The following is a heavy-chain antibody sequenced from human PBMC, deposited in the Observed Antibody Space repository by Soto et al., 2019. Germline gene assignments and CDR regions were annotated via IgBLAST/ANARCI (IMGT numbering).Heavy chain of an antibody. D-gene: IGHD3-16*02. J-gene: IGHJ4*02. CDR2: IIPIFGTA. CDR3: ARARYDYVWGSYRYTGVSDY. V-gene: IGHV1-69*06. CDR1: GGTFSSYA. Sequence: QVQLVQSGAEVKKPGSSVKVSCKASGGTFSSYAISWVRQAPGQGLEWMGGIIPIFGTANYAQKFQGRVTITADKSTSTAYMELSSLRSEDTAVYYCARARYDYVWGSYRYTGVSDYWGQGTLVTVSS.